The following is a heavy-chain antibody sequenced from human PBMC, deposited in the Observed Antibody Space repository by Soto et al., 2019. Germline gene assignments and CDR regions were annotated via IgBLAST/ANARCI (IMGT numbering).Heavy chain of an antibody. CDR1: GVTFSKFI. V-gene: IGHV1-69*01. CDR2: IIPIFGTA. J-gene: IGHJ6*02. CDR3: SKVRYSSPMGYYYGMDV. D-gene: IGHD6-19*01. Sequence: QVQLEQSGGEVKKPGSSVKVSCKASGVTFSKFIMTWVRQAPGLGLEWVGGIIPIFGTANYAQKFQGRVTINADESTRTSYPEVSNLRSEDPAVYYCSKVRYSSPMGYYYGMDVWGQGTAVTVSS.